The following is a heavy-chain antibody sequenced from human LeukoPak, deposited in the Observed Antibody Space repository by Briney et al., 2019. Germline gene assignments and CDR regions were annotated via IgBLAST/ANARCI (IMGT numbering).Heavy chain of an antibody. D-gene: IGHD5-18*01. Sequence: ASVKVSCEASGYAFAGYFIHWARQAPGQGLEWMGRINPNSGGTDYGQKFQGRVTMTRDTSITAAYMELSRLRSDDTALNYCARASGYSYADYWGEGTLVTVSS. J-gene: IGHJ4*02. CDR2: INPNSGGT. CDR3: ARASGYSYADY. V-gene: IGHV1-2*06. CDR1: GYAFAGYF.